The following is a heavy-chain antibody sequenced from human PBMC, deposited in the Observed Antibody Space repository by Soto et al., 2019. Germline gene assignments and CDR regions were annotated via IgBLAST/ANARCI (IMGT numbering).Heavy chain of an antibody. CDR2: ISYDGSNK. D-gene: IGHD3-3*01. Sequence: QVQLVESGGGVVQPGRSLRLSCAASGFTFSSYGMHWVRQAPGKGLEWVAVISYDGSNKYYADSVKGRFTISRDNSKNPLYRKRNSRRAGATAVYYGAKDVSFLEGYWSAPWARGPWVTVPS. J-gene: IGHJ5*02. V-gene: IGHV3-30*18. CDR1: GFTFSSYG. CDR3: AKDVSFLEGYWSAP.